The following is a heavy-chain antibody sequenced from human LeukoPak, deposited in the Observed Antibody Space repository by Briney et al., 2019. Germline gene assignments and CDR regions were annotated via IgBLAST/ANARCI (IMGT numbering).Heavy chain of an antibody. D-gene: IGHD6-19*01. Sequence: ETLSLTCAVYGGSFSGYYWSWIRQPPGKGLEWVSGINWNGGSTNYADSVKGRFTISRDNAKNSLYLQMNSLRAEDTALYYCAREMYSSGWLNAFDIWGQGTMVTVSS. CDR1: GGSFSGYY. CDR2: INWNGGST. CDR3: AREMYSSGWLNAFDI. V-gene: IGHV3-20*04. J-gene: IGHJ3*02.